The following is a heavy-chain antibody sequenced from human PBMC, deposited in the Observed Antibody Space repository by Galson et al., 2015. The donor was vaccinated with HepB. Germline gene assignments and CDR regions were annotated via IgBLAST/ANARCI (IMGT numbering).Heavy chain of an antibody. J-gene: IGHJ3*02. V-gene: IGHV1-69*01. D-gene: IGHD3-22*01. CDR3: ARPFYDSSGYYYCMGRACDAFDI. CDR2: IIPIFGTA. CDR1: GGTFSSYA. Sequence: QSGAEVTKPGESLKISCKASGGTFSSYAISWVRQAPGQGLEWMGGIIPIFGTANYAQKFQGRVTITADESTSTAYMELSSLRSEDTAVYYCARPFYDSSGYYYCMGRACDAFDIWGQGTMVTVSS.